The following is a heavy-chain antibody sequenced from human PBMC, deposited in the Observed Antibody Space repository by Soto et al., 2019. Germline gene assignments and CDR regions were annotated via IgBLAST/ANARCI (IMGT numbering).Heavy chain of an antibody. D-gene: IGHD3-3*01. V-gene: IGHV1-2*04. CDR3: ARGNPIFGVVINYGMDV. J-gene: IGHJ6*02. CDR1: VYTFTGYY. Sequence: QVQLVQSGAEVKKPGASVKVSCKAAVYTFTGYYIHWVRQAPGQGLEWMGWINPNSGGTNYAQKFQGWVTMTRDTSSSTAYMELSRLRSDDTAVYYCARGNPIFGVVINYGMDVWGQGTTVTVSS. CDR2: INPNSGGT.